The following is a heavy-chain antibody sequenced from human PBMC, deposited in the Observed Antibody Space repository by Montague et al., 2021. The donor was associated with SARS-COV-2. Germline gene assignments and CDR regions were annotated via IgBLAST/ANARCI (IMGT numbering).Heavy chain of an antibody. D-gene: IGHD2-15*01. V-gene: IGHV4-59*08. CDR2: LYNSGST. Sequence: SETLSLTCTVSGASISSYYWSWIRQPPGKGLEWIGYLYNSGSTKYNLSLKRRGTISVDTAKNQFSLKLSLVTAADTAVDYCARHIEKEGTYYDYYGMDVWGQGTTVTVSS. CDR3: ARHIEKEGTYYDYYGMDV. J-gene: IGHJ6*02. CDR1: GASISSYY.